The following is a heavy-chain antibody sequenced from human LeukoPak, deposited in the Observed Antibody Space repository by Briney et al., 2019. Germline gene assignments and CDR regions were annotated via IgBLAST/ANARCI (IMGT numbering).Heavy chain of an antibody. D-gene: IGHD1-14*01. J-gene: IGHJ5*02. Sequence: PSETLSLTCAVYGGCFSGYYWSWIRQPPGKGQEWIGSIYYSGSTYYNPSLKSRVTISVDTSKNQLSLKLSSVTAADTAVYYCARHSVYKDPPFDPWGQGTLVTVSS. V-gene: IGHV4-34*01. CDR3: ARHSVYKDPPFDP. CDR1: GGCFSGYY. CDR2: IYYSGST.